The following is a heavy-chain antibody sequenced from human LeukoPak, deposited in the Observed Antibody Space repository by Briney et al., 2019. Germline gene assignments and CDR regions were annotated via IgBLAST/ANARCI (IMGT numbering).Heavy chain of an antibody. D-gene: IGHD6-13*01. V-gene: IGHV4-34*12. CDR2: VVHSGNT. CDR1: GGSFSGYY. J-gene: IGHJ3*01. CDR3: ARFGSSTWYKGAFDF. Sequence: SETLSLTCALYGGSFSGYYWSWIRQPPGKGLEWIGEVVHSGNTKYNPSLKSRVTILVDTSKNQFSLNLTSVTAADTAVYYCARFGSSTWYKGAFDFWGQGTMVTVAS.